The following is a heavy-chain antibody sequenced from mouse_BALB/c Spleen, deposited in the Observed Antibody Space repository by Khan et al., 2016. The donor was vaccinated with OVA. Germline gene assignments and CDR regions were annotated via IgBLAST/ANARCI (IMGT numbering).Heavy chain of an antibody. V-gene: IGHV5-6-3*01. CDR1: GFTFSSYG. Sequence: EVKLVESGGGLVQPGGSLKLSCAASGFTFSSYGMSWVRQTPDKRLELVATINSNGGSTYYPDSVKGRFPISRNNAKNTLYLQMSSLKSEDTAMYYCARMARTINWGQGTTLTVSS. J-gene: IGHJ2*01. CDR2: INSNGGST. CDR3: ARMARTIN.